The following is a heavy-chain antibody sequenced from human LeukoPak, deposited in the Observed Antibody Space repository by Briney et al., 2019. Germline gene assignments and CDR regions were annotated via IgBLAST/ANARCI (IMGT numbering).Heavy chain of an antibody. J-gene: IGHJ6*03. Sequence: GGSLRLSCAASGFTFDDYGMSWVRHAPGKGLEWVSGINWNGGSTGYADSVKGRFTISRDNAKNSLYLQMNSLRAEDTALYYCARVDGDYGTEHMDVWGKGTTVTVSS. CDR1: GFTFDDYG. D-gene: IGHD4-17*01. CDR2: INWNGGST. V-gene: IGHV3-20*04. CDR3: ARVDGDYGTEHMDV.